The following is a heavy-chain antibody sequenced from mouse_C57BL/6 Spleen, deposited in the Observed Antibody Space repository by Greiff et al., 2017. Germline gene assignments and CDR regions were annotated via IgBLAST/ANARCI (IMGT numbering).Heavy chain of an antibody. CDR1: GYSFTGYY. CDR2: IYPYNGVS. J-gene: IGHJ1*03. V-gene: IGHV1-31*01. Sequence: VHVKQSGPELVKPGASVKISCKASGYSFTGYYMHWVKQSHGNILDWIGYIYPYNGVSSYNKKFKGKATMTVHKSSSTAYMELRSLTSEDSAVYDGERDYGSRYWYFDVWGTGTTVTVSS. CDR3: ERDYGSRYWYFDV. D-gene: IGHD1-1*01.